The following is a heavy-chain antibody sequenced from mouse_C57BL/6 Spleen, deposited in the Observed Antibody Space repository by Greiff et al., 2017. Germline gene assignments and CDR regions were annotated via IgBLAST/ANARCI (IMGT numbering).Heavy chain of an antibody. J-gene: IGHJ2*01. V-gene: IGHV1-82*01. CDR1: GYAFSSSW. CDR3: ERNDGRSYKDFDY. CDR2: IYPGDGGT. Sequence: QVQLQQSGPELVKPGASVKISCTASGYAFSSSWMNWVKQRPGQGLEWIGRIYPGDGGTNYNGKFKGQATLTAANSSSTAYMQLSSLTSEDSAVYFCERNDGRSYKDFDYWGQGTTLTGSS. D-gene: IGHD1-1*01.